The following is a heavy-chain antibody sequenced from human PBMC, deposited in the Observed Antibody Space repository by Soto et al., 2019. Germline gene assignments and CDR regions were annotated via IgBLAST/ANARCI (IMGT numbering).Heavy chain of an antibody. J-gene: IGHJ5*02. Sequence: GGSLRLSCAASGFTFSSYAMSWVRQAPGKGLEWVSAISGSGGSTYYADSVKGRFTISRDNSKNTLYLHMNSLRAEDTAVYYCARDSITIFGVVRRFRWFAPWGQGTLVTVSS. D-gene: IGHD3-3*01. V-gene: IGHV3-23*01. CDR3: ARDSITIFGVVRRFRWFAP. CDR2: ISGSGGST. CDR1: GFTFSSYA.